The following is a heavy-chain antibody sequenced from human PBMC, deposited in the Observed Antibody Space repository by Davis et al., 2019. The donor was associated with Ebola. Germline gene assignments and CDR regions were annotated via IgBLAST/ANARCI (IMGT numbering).Heavy chain of an antibody. J-gene: IGHJ3*02. CDR3: ARDRGNWDAFDI. CDR2: ISSSSSYI. V-gene: IGHV3-21*01. D-gene: IGHD1-20*01. Sequence: GESLKISCVASRFTFSSYSMNWVRQAPGKGLEWVSSISSSSSYIYYADSVKGRFTISRDNSKNTLYLQMNSLRAEDTAVYYCARDRGNWDAFDIWGQGTMVTVSS. CDR1: RFTFSSYS.